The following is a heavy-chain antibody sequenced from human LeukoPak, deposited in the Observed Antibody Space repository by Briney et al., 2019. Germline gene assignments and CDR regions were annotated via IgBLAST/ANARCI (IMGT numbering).Heavy chain of an antibody. D-gene: IGHD3-22*01. J-gene: IGHJ4*02. CDR1: GGSFSGYY. V-gene: IGHV4-34*01. Sequence: PSETLSLTCAVYGGSFSGYYWSWIRQPPGKGLEWIGEINHSGSTNYNPSLKSRVTISVDTSKNQFSLKLSSVTAADTAVYYCASRNYYDSSGYYYYYFDYWGQGILVTVSS. CDR3: ASRNYYDSSGYYYYYFDY. CDR2: INHSGST.